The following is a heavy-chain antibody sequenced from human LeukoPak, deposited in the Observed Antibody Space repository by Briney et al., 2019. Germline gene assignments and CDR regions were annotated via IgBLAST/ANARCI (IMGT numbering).Heavy chain of an antibody. V-gene: IGHV4-61*01. J-gene: IGHJ3*02. CDR3: ARDRDYGDSARASDI. CDR2: IHYSGST. Sequence: PSETLSLTCTVSGGSVRSYSYYWTWIRQPPGKGLEWIGYIHYSGSTNYNPSLKSRVTISLDTSKNQFSLKLTSVTAADTAVYYCARDRDYGDSARASDIWGQGTLVTVSS. CDR1: GGSVRSYSYY. D-gene: IGHD4-17*01.